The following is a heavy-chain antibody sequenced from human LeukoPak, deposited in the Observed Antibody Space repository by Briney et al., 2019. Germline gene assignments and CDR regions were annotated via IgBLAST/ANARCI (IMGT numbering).Heavy chain of an antibody. CDR2: IIPIFGTA. D-gene: IGHD6-6*01. Sequence: SVKVPCKASGGTFISYAISWVRQAPGQGLEWMGGIIPIFGTANYAQKFQGRVTITADESTSTAYMELSSLRSEDTAVYYCARVAPSSSSGDYWGQGTLVTVSS. CDR3: ARVAPSSSSGDY. V-gene: IGHV1-69*13. CDR1: GGTFISYA. J-gene: IGHJ4*02.